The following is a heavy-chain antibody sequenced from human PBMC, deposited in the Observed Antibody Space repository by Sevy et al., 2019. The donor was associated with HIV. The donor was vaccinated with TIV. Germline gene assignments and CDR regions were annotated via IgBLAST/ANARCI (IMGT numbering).Heavy chain of an antibody. CDR3: AKDRYYDSSGFYVWDY. J-gene: IGHJ4*02. CDR2: IRGSGGGT. Sequence: GGSLRLSCAASGFTFSSYTMSWVRQAPGKGLEWVSAIRGSGGGTYYAGSAQGRFTISRDNSKNTLYLQMDSLRAEDTAEYYCAKDRYYDSSGFYVWDYWGQGTLVTVSS. V-gene: IGHV3-23*01. D-gene: IGHD3-22*01. CDR1: GFTFSSYT.